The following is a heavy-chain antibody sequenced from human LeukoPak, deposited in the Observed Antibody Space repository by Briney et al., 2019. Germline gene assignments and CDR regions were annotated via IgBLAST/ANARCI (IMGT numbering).Heavy chain of an antibody. V-gene: IGHV3-53*01. D-gene: IGHD2-15*01. CDR3: AREVVSIPSYFES. CDR2: FYRGETT. Sequence: GGSLRLSCAASGFTVSSSYMYWVRQAPGKGLEWVSFFYRGETTYYAGSVRGRFTISRDISKNTLYLLMNSLVPEDTAVYYCAREVVSIPSYFESWGQGTRVTVSS. CDR1: GFTVSSSY. J-gene: IGHJ4*02.